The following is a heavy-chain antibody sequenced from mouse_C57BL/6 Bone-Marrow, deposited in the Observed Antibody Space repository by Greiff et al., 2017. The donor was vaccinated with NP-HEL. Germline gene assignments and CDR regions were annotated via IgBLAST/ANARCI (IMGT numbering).Heavy chain of an antibody. CDR1: GYAFSSSW. CDR2: IYPGDGDT. Sequence: VQLVESGPELVKPGASVKISCKASGYAFSSSWMNWVKQRPGKGLEWIGRIYPGDGDTNYNGKFKGKATLTADKSSSTAYMQLSSLTSEDSAVYFCARQSNFYYFDYWGQGTTLTVSS. D-gene: IGHD2-5*01. J-gene: IGHJ2*01. CDR3: ARQSNFYYFDY. V-gene: IGHV1-82*01.